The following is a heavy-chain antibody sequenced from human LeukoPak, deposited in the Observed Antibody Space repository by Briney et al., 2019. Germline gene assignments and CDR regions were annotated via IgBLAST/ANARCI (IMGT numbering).Heavy chain of an antibody. V-gene: IGHV3-48*03. J-gene: IGHJ5*02. CDR2: IDNDGWPT. Sequence: QPGGSLRLSCAASGFTFTSYEMNWVGQAPGKGLEWISYIDNDGWPTYYADSVKGRFTITRDNAKSSLYLQMDSLTVEDTAVYYCARDLIGWSLHPWGQGTLVNVSS. CDR1: GFTFTSYE. D-gene: IGHD2-2*03. CDR3: ARDLIGWSLHP.